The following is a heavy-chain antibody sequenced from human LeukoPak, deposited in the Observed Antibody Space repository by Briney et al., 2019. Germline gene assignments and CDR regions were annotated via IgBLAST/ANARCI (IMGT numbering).Heavy chain of an antibody. CDR2: INPNSGGT. CDR3: ARDWSYDSSGYRPSFELGY. Sequence: GASVKVSCKASGYTFTGYYMHWVRQAPGQGLEWMGWINPNSGGTNYAQKFQGRVTMTRDTSISTAYMELSRLRSDDTAVYYCARDWSYDSSGYRPSFELGYWGQGTLVTVSS. V-gene: IGHV1-2*02. J-gene: IGHJ4*02. D-gene: IGHD3-22*01. CDR1: GYTFTGYY.